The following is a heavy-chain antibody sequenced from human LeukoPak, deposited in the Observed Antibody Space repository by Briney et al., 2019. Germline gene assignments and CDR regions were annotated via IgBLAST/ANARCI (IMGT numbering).Heavy chain of an antibody. CDR1: GGSISSYY. D-gene: IGHD1-26*01. J-gene: IGHJ4*02. Sequence: IPSETLSLTCTVSGGSISSYYWSWIRQPPGKGLEWIGYIYYSGSTNYNPSLKSRVTISVDTSKNQFSLKLSSVTAADTAVYYCVGSIVGATIDYWGQGTLVTVSS. CDR2: IYYSGST. CDR3: VGSIVGATIDY. V-gene: IGHV4-59*01.